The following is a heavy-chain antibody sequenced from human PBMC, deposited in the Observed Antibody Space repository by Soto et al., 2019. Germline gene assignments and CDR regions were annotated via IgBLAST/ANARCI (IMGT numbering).Heavy chain of an antibody. J-gene: IGHJ3*02. CDR3: ARVLNSSSWYDAFDI. CDR1: GYTFTGYY. D-gene: IGHD6-13*01. Sequence: GASVKVSCKASGYTFTGYYMHWVRQAPGQGLEWMGWINPNSGGTNYAQKFQGWVTMTRDTSISTAYMELSRLRSDDTAVYYCARVLNSSSWYDAFDIWGQGTRVTVSS. V-gene: IGHV1-2*04. CDR2: INPNSGGT.